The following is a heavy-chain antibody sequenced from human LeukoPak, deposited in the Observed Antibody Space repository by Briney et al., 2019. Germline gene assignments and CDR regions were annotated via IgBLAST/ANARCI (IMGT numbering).Heavy chain of an antibody. CDR3: ARDHGYYDGSAWRRDFDY. CDR2: ISSSSSTI. V-gene: IGHV3-48*01. D-gene: IGHD3-22*01. Sequence: PGGSLRLSCAAPGFTFSSYSMNWVRQAPGKGLEWVSYISSSSSTIYYADSVKGRFTISRDNAKKLLYLQMSSLRAEDAAVYYCARDHGYYDGSAWRRDFDYWGQGTLVTVSS. CDR1: GFTFSSYS. J-gene: IGHJ4*02.